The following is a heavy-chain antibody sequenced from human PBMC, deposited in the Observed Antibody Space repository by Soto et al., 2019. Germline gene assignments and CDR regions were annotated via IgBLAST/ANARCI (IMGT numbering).Heavy chain of an antibody. CDR2: INAGNGNT. D-gene: IGHD3-10*01. CDR3: ARDWTSSRITMVRGNAYNWFDP. CDR1: GYTFTSYA. Sequence: ASVKVSCKASGYTFTSYAMHWVRQAPGQRLEWMGWINAGNGNTKYSQKFQGRVTITRDTSASTAYMELSSLRSEDTAVYYCARDWTSSRITMVRGNAYNWFDPWGQGTLVTVSS. V-gene: IGHV1-3*01. J-gene: IGHJ5*02.